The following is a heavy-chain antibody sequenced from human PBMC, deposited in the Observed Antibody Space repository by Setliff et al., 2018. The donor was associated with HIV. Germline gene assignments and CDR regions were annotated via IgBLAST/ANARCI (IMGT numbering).Heavy chain of an antibody. V-gene: IGHV1-24*01. CDR3: ARDAFAYTAYYYSYMDV. CDR2: FDPEDGET. D-gene: IGHD4-4*01. Sequence: ASVKVSCKVSGYTLTELSMHWVRQAPGKGLEWMGGFDPEDGETIYAQKFQGRVTMTEDTSTDTAYMELSSLRSEDTAVYYCARDAFAYTAYYYSYMDVWGKGTTVTVSS. J-gene: IGHJ6*03. CDR1: GYTLTELS.